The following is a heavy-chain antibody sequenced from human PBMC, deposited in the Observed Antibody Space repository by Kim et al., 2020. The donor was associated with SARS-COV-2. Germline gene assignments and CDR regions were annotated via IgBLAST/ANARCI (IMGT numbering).Heavy chain of an antibody. V-gene: IGHV1-18*01. Sequence: ASVKVSCKASGYTFTSYGISWVRQAPGQGLEWMGWISAYNGNTNYAQKLQGRVTMTTDTSTSTAYMELRSLRSDDTAVYYCARGPQRITMIVVVIPFDYWGQGTLVTVSS. J-gene: IGHJ4*02. CDR3: ARGPQRITMIVVVIPFDY. D-gene: IGHD3-22*01. CDR1: GYTFTSYG. CDR2: ISAYNGNT.